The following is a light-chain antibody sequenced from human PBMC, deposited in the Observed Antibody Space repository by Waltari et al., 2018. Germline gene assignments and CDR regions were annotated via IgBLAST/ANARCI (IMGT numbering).Light chain of an antibody. Sequence: WYQQHPSKAPKVMIYGVSNRPSGVSNRFSGSKSGNTASLTISGLQAEDEADYYCNSFTSRTTYVFGTGTKVTVL. CDR3: NSFTSRTTYV. CDR2: GVS. J-gene: IGLJ1*01. V-gene: IGLV2-14*04.